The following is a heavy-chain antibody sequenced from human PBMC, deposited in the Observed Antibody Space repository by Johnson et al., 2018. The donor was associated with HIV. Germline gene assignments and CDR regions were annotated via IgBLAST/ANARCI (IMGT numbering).Heavy chain of an antibody. CDR2: ISYDGSNK. CDR3: ARGRRIQLWLLADAFDI. D-gene: IGHD5-18*01. CDR1: VFTFSSYG. J-gene: IGHJ3*02. Sequence: QVQLVESGGGVVQPGGSLRLSCAASVFTFSSYGMHWVRQAPGKGLEWVAVISYDGSNKYYADSVKGRFTISRDNSKNTLYLQMNSLRAEDTAVYYCARGRRIQLWLLADAFDIWGQGTMVTVSS. V-gene: IGHV3-30*19.